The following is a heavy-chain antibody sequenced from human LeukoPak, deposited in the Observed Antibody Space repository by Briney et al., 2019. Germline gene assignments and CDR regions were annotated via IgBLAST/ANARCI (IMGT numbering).Heavy chain of an antibody. Sequence: PGGSLRLSCAASGFTFDDYAMHWVRQAPGKGLEWVSLISWDGGSTYYADSVKGRFTISRDNSKNSLYLQMNSLRAEDTALYYCAKAAARSTNYYYYYMDVWGKGTTVTVSS. CDR2: ISWDGGST. CDR1: GFTFDDYA. CDR3: AKAAARSTNYYYYYMDV. V-gene: IGHV3-43D*03. J-gene: IGHJ6*03. D-gene: IGHD6-6*01.